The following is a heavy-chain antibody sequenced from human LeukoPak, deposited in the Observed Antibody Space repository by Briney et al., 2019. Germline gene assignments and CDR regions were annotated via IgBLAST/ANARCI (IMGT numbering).Heavy chain of an antibody. D-gene: IGHD3-22*01. V-gene: IGHV4-59*01. CDR1: GGSISSYY. CDR3: ARVSADYYDSSAVNAFDI. Sequence: SETLSLTCTVSGGSISSYYWSWIRQPPGKGLEWIGYIYYSGSTNYNPSLKSRVTISVDTSKNQFSLKLSSVTAADTAVYYCARVSADYYDSSAVNAFDIWGQGTMVTVSS. J-gene: IGHJ3*02. CDR2: IYYSGST.